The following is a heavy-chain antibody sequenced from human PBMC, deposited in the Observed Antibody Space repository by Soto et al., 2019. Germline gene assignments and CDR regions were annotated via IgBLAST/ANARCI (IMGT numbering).Heavy chain of an antibody. D-gene: IGHD2-15*01. CDR3: AREPYCSGGSCYYYYGMDV. V-gene: IGHV1-69*08. J-gene: IGHJ6*02. CDR1: GGTFSSYP. CDR2: IIPILGRA. Sequence: QVQLVQSGAEVKKPGSSVKVSCKASGGTFSSYPISWVRQAPGHGLEWMGRIIPILGRANYAQKFQGRVTITADKSTITADMELSSLRAEDTAVYYCAREPYCSGGSCYYYYGMDVWGQGTTVTVSS.